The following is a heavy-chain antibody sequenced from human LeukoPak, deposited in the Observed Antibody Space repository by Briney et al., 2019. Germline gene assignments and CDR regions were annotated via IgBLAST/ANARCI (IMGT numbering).Heavy chain of an antibody. D-gene: IGHD3-10*01. CDR3: ARASFPPVLDY. CDR1: GGSISSGSYY. J-gene: IGHJ4*02. Sequence: PSETLSLTCTVSGGSISSGSYYWSWIRQPAGKGLEWIGRIYTSGSTNYNPSLKSRVTISVDTSKNQFSLKLSSVTAADTAVYYCARASFPPVLDYWGQGTLVTVSS. V-gene: IGHV4-61*02. CDR2: IYTSGST.